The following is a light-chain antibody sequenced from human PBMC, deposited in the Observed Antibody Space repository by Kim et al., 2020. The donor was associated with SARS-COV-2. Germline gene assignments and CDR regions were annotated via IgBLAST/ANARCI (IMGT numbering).Light chain of an antibody. CDR3: ATWDDSHVV. CDR1: SSIIGSNY. J-gene: IGLJ2*01. CDR2: RNN. Sequence: PGRRVTISGSGRSSIIGSNYVCWSQQPPGTAPKLLIYRNNRRPSGVPDRFSGSKSGASASLAISGLRSEDEADYYCATWDDSHVVFGGGTQLTVL. V-gene: IGLV1-47*01.